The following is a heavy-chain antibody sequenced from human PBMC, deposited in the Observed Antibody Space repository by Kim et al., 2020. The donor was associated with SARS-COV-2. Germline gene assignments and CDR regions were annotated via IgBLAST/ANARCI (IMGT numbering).Heavy chain of an antibody. Sequence: GGSLRLSCAASGFTFDDYTMHWVRQAPGKGLEWVSLISWDGGSTYYADSVKGRFTISRDNSKNSLYLQMNSLRTEDTALYYCVTSGGYSYGLNDYWGQGTLVTVSS. CDR1: GFTFDDYT. J-gene: IGHJ4*02. CDR2: ISWDGGST. D-gene: IGHD5-18*01. CDR3: VTSGGYSYGLNDY. V-gene: IGHV3-43*01.